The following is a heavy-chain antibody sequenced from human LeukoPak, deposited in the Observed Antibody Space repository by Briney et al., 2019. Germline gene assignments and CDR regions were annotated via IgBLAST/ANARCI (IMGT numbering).Heavy chain of an antibody. D-gene: IGHD3-22*01. Sequence: SGTLSLTCAVSGYSISSGYYWGWIRQPPGKGPEWIGRIYHSGSTYYNPSLKSRVTISVDTSKNQFSLKLSSVTAADKAVYYCARHDSSGYYYLGWFDPWGQGTLVTVSS. CDR2: IYHSGST. J-gene: IGHJ5*02. CDR3: ARHDSSGYYYLGWFDP. V-gene: IGHV4-38-2*01. CDR1: GYSISSGYY.